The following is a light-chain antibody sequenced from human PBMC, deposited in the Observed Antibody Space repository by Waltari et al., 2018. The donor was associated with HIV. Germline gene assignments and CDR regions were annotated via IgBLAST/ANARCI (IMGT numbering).Light chain of an antibody. CDR3: AAWDDSLDGYG. J-gene: IGLJ1*01. Sequence: QSVLTQPPSASGTPGQRVTISCSGTSSTIERNTVNWYQQFPGTTPNVVIYSSNQRPSGVPDRFSGARSGTSASLAISGLQSEDEAHYYWAAWDDSLDGYGFGPGTEVTVL. V-gene: IGLV1-44*01. CDR2: SSN. CDR1: SSTIERNT.